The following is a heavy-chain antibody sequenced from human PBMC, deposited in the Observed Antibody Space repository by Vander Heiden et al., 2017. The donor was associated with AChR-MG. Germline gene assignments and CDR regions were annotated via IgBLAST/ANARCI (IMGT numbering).Heavy chain of an antibody. Sequence: EVQMVESGGGLVQPGGSLRLSCEASGFSFNNEWMAWFRQAPGMGLEWVANIKQDGSQKYYVDSVTGRFTISRDNAESSLSLQMNSLRAEDTAVYYCVKYNNYNFDYWGQGTLATVSS. CDR3: VKYNNYNFDY. V-gene: IGHV3-7*01. J-gene: IGHJ4*02. D-gene: IGHD4-4*01. CDR1: GFSFNNEW. CDR2: IKQDGSQK.